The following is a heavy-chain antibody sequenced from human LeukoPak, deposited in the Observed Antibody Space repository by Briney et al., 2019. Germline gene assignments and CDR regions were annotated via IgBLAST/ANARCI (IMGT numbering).Heavy chain of an antibody. Sequence: GGSLRLSGAASGFTFSSYAMHWVRQAPGKGLEWVAVISSDGSNKYYADSVKGRFTISRDNSKNTLYLQMNSLRAEDTAVYYCARGYDSSGYYFDYWGQGTLVTVSS. CDR2: ISSDGSNK. D-gene: IGHD3-22*01. CDR1: GFTFSSYA. CDR3: ARGYDSSGYYFDY. J-gene: IGHJ4*02. V-gene: IGHV3-30*04.